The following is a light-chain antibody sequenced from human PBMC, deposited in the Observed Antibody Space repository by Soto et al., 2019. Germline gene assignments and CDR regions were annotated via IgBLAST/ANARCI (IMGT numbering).Light chain of an antibody. J-gene: IGLJ1*01. CDR2: DVS. CDR3: SSYTTSNTRQIV. Sequence: QSALTQPASVSGSPGQSITISCTGTSSDVGGYNYVSWYQHHPGKAPKLIIYDVSNRPSGVSNRFSGSKSGNTASLTISGHQPEDEADYYCSSYTTSNTRQIVFGTGTKLTVL. V-gene: IGLV2-14*03. CDR1: SSDVGGYNY.